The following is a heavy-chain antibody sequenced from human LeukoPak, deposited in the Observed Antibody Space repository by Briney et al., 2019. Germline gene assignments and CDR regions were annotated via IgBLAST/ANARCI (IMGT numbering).Heavy chain of an antibody. Sequence: SETLSLTCTVSGGSISGYYWSWIRPPPGKGLEWIGYIYYSGSTNYNPSLKSRVTMSVDTSKNQFSLKLSSVTAADTAVYYCATLDGDGYNPPIDYWGQGTLVTVSS. D-gene: IGHD5-24*01. J-gene: IGHJ4*02. V-gene: IGHV4-59*01. CDR1: GGSISGYY. CDR3: ATLDGDGYNPPIDY. CDR2: IYYSGST.